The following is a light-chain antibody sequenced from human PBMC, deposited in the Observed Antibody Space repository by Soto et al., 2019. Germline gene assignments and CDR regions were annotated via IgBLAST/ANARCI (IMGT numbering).Light chain of an antibody. CDR2: DAS. J-gene: IGKJ5*01. V-gene: IGKV3-11*01. CDR3: QQRSNWPG. CDR1: QSVSSY. Sequence: PGERATLSCRASQSVSSYLAWYQQKPGQAPRLLIYDASNRATGIPARFSGSGSGTDFTLTISSLEPEDFAVYYCQQRSNWPGFGQGTRLEIK.